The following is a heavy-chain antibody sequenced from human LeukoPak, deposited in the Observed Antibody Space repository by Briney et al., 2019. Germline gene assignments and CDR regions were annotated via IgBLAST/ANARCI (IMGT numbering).Heavy chain of an antibody. J-gene: IGHJ6*02. CDR2: IYYSGST. CDR3: AREGRYDIQRSYYGMDV. V-gene: IGHV4-31*03. CDR1: GGSISSGGYY. Sequence: PSQTLSLTCTVSGGSISSGGYYWSWIRQHPGKGLEWIGYIYYSGSTYYNPSLKSRVTIPVDTSKNQFSLKLSSVTAADTAVYYCAREGRYDIQRSYYGMDVWGQGTTVTVSS. D-gene: IGHD3-9*01.